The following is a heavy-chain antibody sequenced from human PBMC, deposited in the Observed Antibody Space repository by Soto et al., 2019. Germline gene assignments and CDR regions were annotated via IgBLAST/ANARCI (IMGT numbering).Heavy chain of an antibody. J-gene: IGHJ6*02. CDR2: IYANGNA. CDR1: GGSFFSYY. D-gene: IGHD3-16*02. CDR3: ARGVRDGYYGMDV. V-gene: IGHV4-4*07. Sequence: QAQLQESGPGLVKPSETLSLTCSVSGGSFFSYYWNWIRQPAGKGLEWIGRIYANGNANYNPSLKSRVTMSADTSKNQFSLRLRSVTAADTAVYYCARGVRDGYYGMDVWGPGATVTVSS.